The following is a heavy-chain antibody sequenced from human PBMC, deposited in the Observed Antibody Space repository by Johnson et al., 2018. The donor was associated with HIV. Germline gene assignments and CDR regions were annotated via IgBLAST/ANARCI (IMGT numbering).Heavy chain of an antibody. J-gene: IGHJ3*02. CDR3: ARDWYFSSTFFSERVLKDAFDI. V-gene: IGHV3-20*04. CDR2: INWNGGST. CDR1: GFTFDDYG. Sequence: VLLVESGGGVVRPGGSLRLSCAASGFTFDDYGMSWVSQAPGKGLEWVSGINWNGGSTGYADSMRGRVTISRDNAKNSLYLEINGMRADDTALYFFARDWYFSSTFFSERVLKDAFDIWGQGTPVTVSS. D-gene: IGHD2-2*01.